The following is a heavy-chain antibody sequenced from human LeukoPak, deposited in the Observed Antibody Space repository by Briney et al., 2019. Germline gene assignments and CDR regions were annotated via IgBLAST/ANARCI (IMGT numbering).Heavy chain of an antibody. CDR1: GYSFTSYW. J-gene: IGHJ4*02. CDR2: IYPGDSDN. CDR3: ARHVEMAKMAGFDY. Sequence: GESLKISYKGFGYSFTSYWIGWVRQMPGKGLEWMGIIYPGDSDNRYSPSFQGQVTISADKSISTAYLQWSSLKASDTAMYYCARHVEMAKMAGFDYWGQGTLVTVSS. V-gene: IGHV5-51*01. D-gene: IGHD5-24*01.